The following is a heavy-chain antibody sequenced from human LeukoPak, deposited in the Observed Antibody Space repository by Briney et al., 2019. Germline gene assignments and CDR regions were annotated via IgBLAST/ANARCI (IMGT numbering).Heavy chain of an antibody. D-gene: IGHD4-11*01. CDR3: ASYHYSNYYFDY. Sequence: ASVKVSGKASGYTFTNSDINWVRQAAGQGLEWMGWMNPDSGNTGYARNFQGRVTITTDESTSTAYMELSSLRSEDTAVYYCASYHYSNYYFDYWGQGTLVTVSS. V-gene: IGHV1-8*01. J-gene: IGHJ4*02. CDR2: MNPDSGNT. CDR1: GYTFTNSD.